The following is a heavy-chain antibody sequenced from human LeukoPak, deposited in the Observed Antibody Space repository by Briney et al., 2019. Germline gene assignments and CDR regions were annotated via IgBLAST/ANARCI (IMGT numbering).Heavy chain of an antibody. J-gene: IGHJ4*02. CDR2: IIPILGIA. CDR3: ARDSVVVPAALIDY. CDR1: GGTFTSYG. V-gene: IGHV1-69*04. D-gene: IGHD2-2*01. Sequence: SVKVSCKASGGTFTSYGISWVRQAPGQGLEWMGRIIPILGIANYAQKFQGRVTITADKSTSTAYMELSSLRSEDTAVYYCARDSVVVPAALIDYWGQGTLVTVSS.